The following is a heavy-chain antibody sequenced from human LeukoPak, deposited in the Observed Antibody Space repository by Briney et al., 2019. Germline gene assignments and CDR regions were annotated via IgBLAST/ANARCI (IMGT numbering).Heavy chain of an antibody. D-gene: IGHD4-17*01. Sequence: GESLRLSCVASGLTFSDTNLAWIRQAPGKGLEWSSYIRGVPTDLYYADSVKGRFTISRDNAKNSLYLQMNSLRAEDTAIYYCARRARDFGDSHAFDVWGQGTMVTVSS. CDR2: IRGVPTDL. V-gene: IGHV3-11*01. J-gene: IGHJ3*01. CDR1: GLTFSDTN. CDR3: ARRARDFGDSHAFDV.